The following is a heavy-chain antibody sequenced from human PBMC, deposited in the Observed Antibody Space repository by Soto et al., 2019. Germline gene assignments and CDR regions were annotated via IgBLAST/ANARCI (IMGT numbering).Heavy chain of an antibody. CDR2: IYYSGNT. D-gene: IGHD3-3*01. J-gene: IGHJ5*02. Sequence: TVSLTCTVSGGSISGGDYYWSWIRQHPGKGLEWIGYIYYSGNTYYNQSLKSRVTISVDTSKNQLSQKLSSVTAADTAVYYCATSPVTIFGNPCWVEPWGQGTLVTVSS. CDR3: ATSPVTIFGNPCWVEP. CDR1: GGSISGGDYY. V-gene: IGHV4-31*03.